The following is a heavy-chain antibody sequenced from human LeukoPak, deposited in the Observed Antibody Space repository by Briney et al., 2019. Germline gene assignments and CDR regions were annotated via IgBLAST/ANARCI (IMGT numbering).Heavy chain of an antibody. Sequence: SETLSLTCAVYGGSFSGYYWSWIRQPPGKGLEWIGEINHSGSTNYNPSLKSRVTISVATSKNQFSLKLSSVTAADTAVYYCARGPLTGRRAFAFDIWGRGTMVTVSS. D-gene: IGHD1-20*01. CDR2: INHSGST. CDR1: GGSFSGYY. J-gene: IGHJ3*02. V-gene: IGHV4-34*01. CDR3: ARGPLTGRRAFAFDI.